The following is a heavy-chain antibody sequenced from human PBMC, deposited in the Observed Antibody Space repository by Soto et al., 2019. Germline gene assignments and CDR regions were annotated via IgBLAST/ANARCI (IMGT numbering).Heavy chain of an antibody. J-gene: IGHJ6*02. CDR2: IYYSGTT. CDR1: DGSISSYY. Sequence: SETLSLTCTVSDGSISSYYWSWIRQPPGKGLEYIGYIYYSGTTNCNPSLRSRVTISVDTSKKQFSLKLGSVTAADTAVYYCARTLLRGGMDVWGQGTTVTVSS. V-gene: IGHV4-59*01. D-gene: IGHD3-22*01. CDR3: ARTLLRGGMDV.